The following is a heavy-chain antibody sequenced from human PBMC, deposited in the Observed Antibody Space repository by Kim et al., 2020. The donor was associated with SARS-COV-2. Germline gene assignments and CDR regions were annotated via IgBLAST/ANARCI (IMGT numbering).Heavy chain of an antibody. V-gene: IGHV1-69*13. CDR3: ARAEYSSSPKGIFDY. D-gene: IGHD6-6*01. Sequence: SVKVSCKASGGTFSSYAISWVRQAPGQGLEWMGGIIPIFGTANYAQKFQGRVTITADESTSTAYMELSSLRSEDTAVYYCARAEYSSSPKGIFDYWGQGTLVTVSS. CDR1: GGTFSSYA. J-gene: IGHJ4*02. CDR2: IIPIFGTA.